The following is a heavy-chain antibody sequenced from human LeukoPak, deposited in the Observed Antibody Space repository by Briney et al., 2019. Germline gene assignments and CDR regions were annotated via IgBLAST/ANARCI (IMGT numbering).Heavy chain of an antibody. V-gene: IGHV1-69*13. CDR2: IIPIFGTA. CDR1: GGTFSSYA. CDR3: AREFDCSSTSCYIPGVSSAFDI. J-gene: IGHJ3*02. Sequence: SVKVSCKASGGTFSSYAISWVRQAPGQGLEWMGGIIPIFGTANYAQKFQGRVTITADESTSTAYMELSSLRSEDTAVYYCAREFDCSSTSCYIPGVSSAFDIWGQGTMVTVSS. D-gene: IGHD2-2*02.